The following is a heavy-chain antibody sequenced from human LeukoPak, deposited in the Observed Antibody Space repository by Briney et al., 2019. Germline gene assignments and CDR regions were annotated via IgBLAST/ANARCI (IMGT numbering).Heavy chain of an antibody. CDR2: ISGSGGST. D-gene: IGHD1-14*01. J-gene: IGHJ4*02. CDR1: GFTFSSYA. Sequence: GGSLRLSCAASGFTFSSYAMSWVRQAPGKGLEWVSAISGSGGSTYYADSVKGRFTISRDNSKNTLHLQMNSLRAEDTAVYYCAKDPEEIRGYFDYWGQGTLVTVSS. CDR3: AKDPEEIRGYFDY. V-gene: IGHV3-23*01.